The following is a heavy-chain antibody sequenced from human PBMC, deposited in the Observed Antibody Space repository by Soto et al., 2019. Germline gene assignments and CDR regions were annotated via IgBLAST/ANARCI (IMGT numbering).Heavy chain of an antibody. CDR2: IFWNDER. Sequence: QVTLKESGPVLVKPTETLTLTCSVSGFSLSKARMGVSWIRQPPGKALEWLAHIFWNDERSYNTSLKSRLTIYRETSKSQVVLTMTNVDPVDTGTYFCARALREGLPIYSFDSWGQGTLVTVSS. CDR3: ARALREGLPIYSFDS. J-gene: IGHJ4*02. CDR1: GFSLSKARMG. V-gene: IGHV2-26*01. D-gene: IGHD1-26*01.